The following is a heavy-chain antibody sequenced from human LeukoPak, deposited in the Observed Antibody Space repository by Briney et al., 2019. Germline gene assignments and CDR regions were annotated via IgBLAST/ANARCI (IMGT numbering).Heavy chain of an antibody. J-gene: IGHJ1*01. CDR3: ARRRYYDGSGYLE. V-gene: IGHV4-39*01. D-gene: IGHD3-22*01. CDR2: IYYSGRT. Sequence: SETLSLTCSVSGDSVSRSDSYWDWIRQPPGKGLEWVGTIYYSGRTYYRPSLKSLVTFSVDPSSNQFSLNLRSVTAADTAVYYCARRRYYDGSGYLEWGQGTLLSVSS. CDR1: GDSVSRSDSY.